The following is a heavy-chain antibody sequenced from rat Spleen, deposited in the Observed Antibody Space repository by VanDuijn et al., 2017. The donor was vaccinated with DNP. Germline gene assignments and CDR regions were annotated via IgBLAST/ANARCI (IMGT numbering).Heavy chain of an antibody. CDR3: AWPST. V-gene: IGHV3-1*01. CDR2: ISYSGRT. D-gene: IGHD1-10*01. J-gene: IGHJ2*01. CDR1: GYSITSNF. Sequence: EVQLQESGSGLVKPSQSLSLTCSVTGYSITSNFWGWIRKFPGNKMEYIGHISYSGRTNYNPSLKSRISISRDTSKNHFFLQMNNLKEEDTAIYYCAWPSTWGQGVMVTVSS.